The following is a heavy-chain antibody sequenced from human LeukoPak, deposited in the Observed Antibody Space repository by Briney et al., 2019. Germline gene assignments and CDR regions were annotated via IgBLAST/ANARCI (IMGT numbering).Heavy chain of an antibody. D-gene: IGHD1-26*01. Sequence: GGSLRLSCAASGFTFSSYAMHWVRQAPGKGLEWVAVISYDGSNKYYADSVKGRFTISRDNSKNTLYLQMNSLRAEDTAVYYCARDSSGLGSYKNYYYYGMDVWGQGTTVTVSS. CDR1: GFTFSSYA. V-gene: IGHV3-30-3*01. CDR3: ARDSSGLGSYKNYYYYGMDV. CDR2: ISYDGSNK. J-gene: IGHJ6*02.